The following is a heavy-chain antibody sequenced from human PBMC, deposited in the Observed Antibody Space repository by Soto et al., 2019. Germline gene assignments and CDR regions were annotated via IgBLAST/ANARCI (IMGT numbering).Heavy chain of an antibody. CDR3: ARPRFGDYYMDV. J-gene: IGHJ6*03. V-gene: IGHV4-59*01. CDR1: GGSISSYY. CDR2: IYYRGST. Sequence: SETLSLTCTVSGGSISSYYWSWIRQPPGKGLEWIGYIYYRGSTNYNPSLKSRVTISVDTSKNQFSLKLSSVTAADTAVYYCARPRFGDYYMDVWGKGTTVTVSS. D-gene: IGHD3-10*01.